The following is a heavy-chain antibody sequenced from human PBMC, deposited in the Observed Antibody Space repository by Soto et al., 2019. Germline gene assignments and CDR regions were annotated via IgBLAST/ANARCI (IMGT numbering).Heavy chain of an antibody. CDR2: IDPSDSYT. Sequence: GESLKISCKGSGYSFTSYWISWVRQMPGKDLEWMGRIDPSDSYTNYSPSFQGHVTISADKSISTAYLQWSSLKASDTAMYYCARLLPGYSYASYYYYYYGMDVWGQGTTVTVSS. J-gene: IGHJ6*02. V-gene: IGHV5-10-1*01. CDR3: ARLLPGYSYASYYYYYYGMDV. D-gene: IGHD5-18*01. CDR1: GYSFTSYW.